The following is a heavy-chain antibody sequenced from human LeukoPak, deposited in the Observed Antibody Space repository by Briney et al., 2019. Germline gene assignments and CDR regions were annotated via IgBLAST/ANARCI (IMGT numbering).Heavy chain of an antibody. Sequence: GESLKISCKGSGYSFTNYWIGWVRQMPGKGLEWMAIIYPGDSDTRYSPSFRGQVTISADKSISTAYLQWSSLKASDTAMYYCARHSPYSSSWYRGRDYREFDYWGQGTLVTVSS. V-gene: IGHV5-51*01. J-gene: IGHJ4*02. CDR1: GYSFTNYW. D-gene: IGHD6-13*01. CDR2: IYPGDSDT. CDR3: ARHSPYSSSWYRGRDYREFDY.